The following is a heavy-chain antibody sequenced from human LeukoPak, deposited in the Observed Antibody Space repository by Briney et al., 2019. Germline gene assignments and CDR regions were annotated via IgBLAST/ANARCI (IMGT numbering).Heavy chain of an antibody. Sequence: GGSLRLSCAASELTLSSNYMSWIRQAPGRGLEWVSFIYSGGRTYYADSVKGRLTISRHNAKNSLYLQMYSLRADDTAVYYCARQTTTGYYWGQGTLVTVSS. V-gene: IGHV3-53*01. CDR1: ELTLSSNY. CDR3: ARQTTTGYY. D-gene: IGHD1-1*01. J-gene: IGHJ4*02. CDR2: IYSGGRT.